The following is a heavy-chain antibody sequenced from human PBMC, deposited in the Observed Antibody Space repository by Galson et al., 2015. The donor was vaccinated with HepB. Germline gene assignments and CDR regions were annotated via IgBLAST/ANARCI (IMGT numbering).Heavy chain of an antibody. Sequence: SLRLSCAAPGFTFSSYGMHWVRQAPGKGLEWVAVIWYDGSNKYYADSVKGRFTISRDNSKNALYLQMNSLRAEDTAVYYCARGQYCSSTSCYYYYYMDVWGKGTTVTVSS. CDR2: IWYDGSNK. CDR1: GFTFSSYG. D-gene: IGHD2-2*01. J-gene: IGHJ6*03. V-gene: IGHV3-33*01. CDR3: ARGQYCSSTSCYYYYYMDV.